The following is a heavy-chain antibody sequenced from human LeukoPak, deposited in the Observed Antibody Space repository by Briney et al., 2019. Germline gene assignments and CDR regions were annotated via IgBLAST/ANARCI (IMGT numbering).Heavy chain of an antibody. CDR1: GYTFTSYD. Sequence: ASVKVSCKASGYTFTSYDINWVRQATGQGLEWMGWMNPNSGNTGYAQKFQGRVTMTRNTSISTAYMELSSLRSEDTAVYYCARGQDYSNYFSYYYSMDVWGKGTAVTVSS. D-gene: IGHD4-11*01. CDR2: MNPNSGNT. CDR3: ARGQDYSNYFSYYYSMDV. V-gene: IGHV1-8*01. J-gene: IGHJ6*03.